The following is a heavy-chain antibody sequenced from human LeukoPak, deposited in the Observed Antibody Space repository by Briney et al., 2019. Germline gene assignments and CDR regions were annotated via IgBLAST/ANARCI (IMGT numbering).Heavy chain of an antibody. CDR3: AREGGDYVSDY. CDR2: IYYSGST. Sequence: PSETLSLTCTVSGGSISSGDYYWSWIRQPPGKGLEWIGYIYYSGSTYYSPSLKSRVTISVDTSKNQFSLKLSSVTAADTAVYYCAREGGDYVSDYWGQGTLVTVSS. V-gene: IGHV4-30-4*01. D-gene: IGHD4-17*01. J-gene: IGHJ4*02. CDR1: GGSISSGDYY.